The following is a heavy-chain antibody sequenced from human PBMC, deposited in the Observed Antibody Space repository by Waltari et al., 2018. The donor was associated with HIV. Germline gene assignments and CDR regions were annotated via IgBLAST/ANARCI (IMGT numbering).Heavy chain of an antibody. CDR3: AKSMRDLRPSAFDV. CDR2: LSVSGSTA. V-gene: IGHV3-23*01. D-gene: IGHD2-8*01. CDR1: GFNFRNFA. Sequence: EVQLLESGGGLVQPGGSLRLSCKASGFNFRNFAMSWVRQAPGEGPEVVAALSVSGSTAAYADYVKGRFTISRDFSNNTLFLQMNNLRAEDTAVYFCAKSMRDLRPSAFDVWGQGTMVAISS. J-gene: IGHJ3*01.